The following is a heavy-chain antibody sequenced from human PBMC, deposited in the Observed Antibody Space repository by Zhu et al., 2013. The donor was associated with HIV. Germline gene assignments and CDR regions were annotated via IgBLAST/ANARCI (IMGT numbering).Heavy chain of an antibody. CDR1: GGTFSSYA. CDR2: IIPIFGTA. V-gene: IGHV1-69*01. J-gene: IGHJ6*01. CDR3: ASFSYSSGWYQRWDYYYGMDV. D-gene: IGHD6-19*01. Sequence: QVQLVQSGAEVKKPGSSVKVSCKASGGTFSSYAISWVRQAPGQGLEWMGGIIPIFGTANYAQKFQGRVTITADESTSTAYMELSSLRSEDTAVYYCASFSYSSGWYQRWDYYYGMDVWGPKGTTGHRLL.